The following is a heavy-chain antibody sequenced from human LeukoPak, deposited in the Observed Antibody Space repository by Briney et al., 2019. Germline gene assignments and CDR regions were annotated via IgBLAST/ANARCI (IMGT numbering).Heavy chain of an antibody. CDR1: GGSISSYY. CDR3: ARGQYSSSWYGSYYFDY. Sequence: SETLSLTCTVAGGSISSYYWSWIRQPAGKGLEWIGRIYTSGSTNYNPSLKGRVTMSVDTSKNQFSLKLSSVTAADTAVYYCARGQYSSSWYGSYYFDYWGQGTLVTVSS. CDR2: IYTSGST. J-gene: IGHJ4*02. V-gene: IGHV4-4*07. D-gene: IGHD6-13*01.